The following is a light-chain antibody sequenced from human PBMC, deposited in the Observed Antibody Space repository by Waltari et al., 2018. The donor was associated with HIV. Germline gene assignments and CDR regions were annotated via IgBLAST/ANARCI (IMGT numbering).Light chain of an antibody. Sequence: QSVLTQPPSASGTPGQRVTISCSGTRSHIGSTPVNWYQQLPGTAPKLLIYSNNQRPSGVPDRFSGSKSGTSASLAISGLQSEDEADYYCAVWGDSLNGPVFGGGTKLTVL. J-gene: IGLJ2*01. CDR2: SNN. CDR3: AVWGDSLNGPV. V-gene: IGLV1-44*01. CDR1: RSHIGSTP.